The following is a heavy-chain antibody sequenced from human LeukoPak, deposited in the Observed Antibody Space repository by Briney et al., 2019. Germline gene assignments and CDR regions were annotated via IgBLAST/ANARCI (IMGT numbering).Heavy chain of an antibody. CDR2: ISSSGGAT. Sequence: QPGGSLRLTCAASGYTFRSYGMSWVRQAPVKGLEWVSAISSSGGATDYADSVKGRFTISRDNSKNTLYLQMNSLRAEDTAIYYCTRNKDYDRSFAYWGQGTLVTVSS. J-gene: IGHJ4*02. V-gene: IGHV3-23*01. CDR3: TRNKDYDRSFAY. D-gene: IGHD4-17*01. CDR1: GYTFRSYG.